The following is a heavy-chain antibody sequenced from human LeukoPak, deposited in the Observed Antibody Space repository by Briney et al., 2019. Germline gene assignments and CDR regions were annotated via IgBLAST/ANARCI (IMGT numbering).Heavy chain of an antibody. CDR2: IYYSGST. CDR1: GGSISSSSYY. V-gene: IGHV4-39*07. Sequence: SETLSLTCTVSGGSISSSSYYWGWIRQPPGKGLEWIGSIYYSGSTYYNPSLKSRVTISVDTSKNQSSLKLSSVTAADTAVYYCARARGYEGLYYFDYWGQGTLVTVSS. J-gene: IGHJ4*02. CDR3: ARARGYEGLYYFDY. D-gene: IGHD5-12*01.